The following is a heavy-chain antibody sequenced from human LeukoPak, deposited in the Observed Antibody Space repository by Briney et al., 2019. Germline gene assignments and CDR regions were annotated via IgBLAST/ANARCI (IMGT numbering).Heavy chain of an antibody. J-gene: IGHJ4*02. V-gene: IGHV3-30*02. CDR3: ARDSGYSYGKFSPFDY. CDR1: GFTFSSYG. Sequence: GGSLRLSCAASGFTFSSYGMHWVRQAPGKGLEWVAFIRYDGSNKYYADSVKGRFTISRDNSKNTLYLQMNSLRAEDTAVYYCARDSGYSYGKFSPFDYWGQGTLVTVSS. CDR2: IRYDGSNK. D-gene: IGHD5-18*01.